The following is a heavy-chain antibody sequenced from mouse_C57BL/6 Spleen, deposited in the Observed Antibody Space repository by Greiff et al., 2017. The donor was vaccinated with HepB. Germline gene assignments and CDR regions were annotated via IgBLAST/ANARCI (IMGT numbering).Heavy chain of an antibody. D-gene: IGHD2-4*01. V-gene: IGHV1-59*01. J-gene: IGHJ1*03. CDR1: GYTFTSYW. Sequence: VQLQQPGAELVRPGTSVKLSCKASGYTFTSYWMHWVKQRPGQGLEWIGVIDPSDSYTNYNQKFKGKATLTVDTSSSTAYMQLSSLTSEDSAVYYCARWVYDYNWYFDVWGTGTTVTVSS. CDR2: IDPSDSYT. CDR3: ARWVYDYNWYFDV.